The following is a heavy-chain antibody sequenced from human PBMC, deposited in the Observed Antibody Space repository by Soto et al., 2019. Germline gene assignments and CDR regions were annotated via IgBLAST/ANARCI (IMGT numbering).Heavy chain of an antibody. D-gene: IGHD1-26*01. CDR3: SVGSVGAKAAPFDP. Sequence: QVQLVQSGAEVKKPGSSVKVSCKASGGTFSSYAISWVRQAPGQGLEWMGGIIPIFGTANYAQKFQGRVTITADDSRSTAYMALSSLKSADTAGYYCSVGSVGAKAAPFDPWGQGTLVTVSS. J-gene: IGHJ5*02. V-gene: IGHV1-69*12. CDR2: IIPIFGTA. CDR1: GGTFSSYA.